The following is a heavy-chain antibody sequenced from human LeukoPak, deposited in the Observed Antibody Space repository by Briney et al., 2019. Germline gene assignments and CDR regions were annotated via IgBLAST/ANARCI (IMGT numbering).Heavy chain of an antibody. Sequence: PSQTLSLTCTVSGRSITRGGYYWSWLRQHPGKGLEGIGYIYHSGSTYYSPSLKSRLTISVDTSKNQFSLNLSSVTAADTAVYYCARVRMGASYYYMDVWGKGTTVTVSS. V-gene: IGHV4-31*03. J-gene: IGHJ6*03. CDR2: IYHSGST. CDR1: GRSITRGGYY. D-gene: IGHD1-26*01. CDR3: ARVRMGASYYYMDV.